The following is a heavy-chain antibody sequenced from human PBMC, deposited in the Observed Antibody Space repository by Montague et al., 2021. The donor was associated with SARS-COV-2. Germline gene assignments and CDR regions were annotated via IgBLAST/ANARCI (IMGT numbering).Heavy chain of an antibody. Sequence: SETLSLTCTVSGDSTSCSNCYWGWIRQPPGKGLDWIGTIYNSGTTYYTPSLKIRLTISIDTSKNQFPLKLSSVTAADTAAYVCSRHRNYCDHCLDNWFHAWGQGTLVTVSS. V-gene: IGHV4-39*01. CDR3: SRHRNYCDHCLDNWFHA. J-gene: IGHJ5*02. D-gene: IGHD4-17*01. CDR2: IYNSGTT. CDR1: GDSTSCSNCY.